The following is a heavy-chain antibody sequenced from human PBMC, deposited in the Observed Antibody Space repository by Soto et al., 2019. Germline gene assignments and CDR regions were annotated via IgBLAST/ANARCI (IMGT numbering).Heavy chain of an antibody. D-gene: IGHD6-19*01. J-gene: IGHJ6*02. CDR3: ARARYSSGWEYYYYGMDV. CDR2: IYSDGSST. CDR1: GFTFSSYW. Sequence: EGSLRLSCSASGFTFSSYWMHWVRQAPGKGLVWVSRIYSDGSSTSYADSVKGRFTISRDNAKNTLYLQMNSLRAEDTAVYYCARARYSSGWEYYYYGMDVWGQGTTVTVSS. V-gene: IGHV3-74*01.